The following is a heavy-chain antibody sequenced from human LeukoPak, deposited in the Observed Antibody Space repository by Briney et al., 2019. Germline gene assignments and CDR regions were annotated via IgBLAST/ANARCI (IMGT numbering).Heavy chain of an antibody. CDR3: TTLVFDTSGYSYFDY. Sequence: PGGSLRLSCAPSGFTFSSYAMSWVRQVPGKGLEWLAAISETADHTYYADSVKGLFTISRDNSKNTLFLQMSSLRAEDTAVYYCTTLVFDTSGYSYFDYWSQGTLVTVSS. CDR1: GFTFSSYA. CDR2: ISETADHT. D-gene: IGHD5-18*01. J-gene: IGHJ4*02. V-gene: IGHV3-23*01.